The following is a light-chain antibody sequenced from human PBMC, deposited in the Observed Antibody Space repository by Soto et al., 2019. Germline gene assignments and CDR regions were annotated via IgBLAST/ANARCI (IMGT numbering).Light chain of an antibody. CDR3: RQYDNLPL. CDR2: DAS. CDR1: QDISNY. Sequence: DIQMTQSPSSLSASVGDRVTITCQASQDISNYLNWYQQKPGKAPKLLIYDASNLETGVPSRFSGSGSGTDFTFTISSLQPEDIATYYCRQYDNLPLFGGGTKVDIK. V-gene: IGKV1-33*01. J-gene: IGKJ4*01.